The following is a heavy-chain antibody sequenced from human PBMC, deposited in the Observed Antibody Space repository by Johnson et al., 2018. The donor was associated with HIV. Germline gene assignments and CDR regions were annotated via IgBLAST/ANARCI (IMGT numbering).Heavy chain of an antibody. D-gene: IGHD5-24*01. V-gene: IGHV3-30-3*01. Sequence: QVQLVESGGGLVKPGGSLRLSCAASGFTFSSYAMSWVRQAPGKGLEWVAVISYDGSNKYYADSVKGRFTISRDNSKNTLYLQMNSLRAEDTAVYYCAREMATIRGYAFDIWGQGTMVTVSS. CDR1: GFTFSSYA. CDR3: AREMATIRGYAFDI. CDR2: ISYDGSNK. J-gene: IGHJ3*02.